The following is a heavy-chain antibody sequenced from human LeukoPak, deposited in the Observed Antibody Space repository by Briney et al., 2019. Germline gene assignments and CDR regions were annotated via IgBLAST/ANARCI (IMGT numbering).Heavy chain of an antibody. J-gene: IGHJ5*02. CDR3: ARETGSGYSSGWYQEGWFDP. Sequence: SVKVSCKASGFTFTSSAVQWVRQARGQRLEWIGWIVVGSGNTNYAQKFQERVTITRDMSTSTAYMELSSLRSEDTAVYYCARETGSGYSSGWYQEGWFDPWGQGTLVTVSS. CDR1: GFTFTSSA. V-gene: IGHV1-58*01. CDR2: IVVGSGNT. D-gene: IGHD6-19*01.